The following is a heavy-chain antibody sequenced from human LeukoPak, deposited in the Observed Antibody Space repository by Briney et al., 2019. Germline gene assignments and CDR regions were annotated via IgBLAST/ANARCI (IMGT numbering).Heavy chain of an antibody. CDR1: GFTFSSYS. J-gene: IGHJ4*02. D-gene: IGHD2-2*01. CDR2: ISSSSSYI. CDR3: AREVGYCSNTSCQHFDY. V-gene: IGHV3-21*01. Sequence: GGSLRLSCAASGFTFSSYSMNWVRQAPGKGLEWVSSISSSSSYIYYADSVKGRFTISRDNAKNSLYLQMNSLRAEDTAVYYCAREVGYCSNTSCQHFDYWGQGTLVTVSS.